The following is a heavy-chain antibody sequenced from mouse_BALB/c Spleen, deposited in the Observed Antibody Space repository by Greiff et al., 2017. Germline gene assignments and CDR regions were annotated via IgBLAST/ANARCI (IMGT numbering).Heavy chain of an antibody. CDR2: ISSGGSYT. D-gene: IGHD1-1*01. Sequence: EVKVVESGGDLVKPGGSLKLSCAASGFTFSSYGMSWVRQTPDKRLEWVATISSGGSYTYYPDSVKGRFTISRDNAKNTLYLQMSSLKSEDTAMYYCAIHEGSYWYFDVWGAGTTVTVSS. CDR3: AIHEGSYWYFDV. V-gene: IGHV5-6*01. CDR1: GFTFSSYG. J-gene: IGHJ1*01.